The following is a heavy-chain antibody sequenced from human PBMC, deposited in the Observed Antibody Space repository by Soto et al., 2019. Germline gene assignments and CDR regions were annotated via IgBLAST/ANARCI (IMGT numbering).Heavy chain of an antibody. Sequence: QVQLVQSGAEVKKPGASVKVSCKASGYTFTSYGISWVRQAPGQGLEWMGWISAYNGNTNYAQKLQGRVTMTTDTSTSTADMELRSLRSDDTAVYYWARNIGWLFGYYYGMDVWGQGTTVTVSS. CDR1: GYTFTSYG. V-gene: IGHV1-18*01. CDR3: ARNIGWLFGYYYGMDV. D-gene: IGHD3-10*02. J-gene: IGHJ6*02. CDR2: ISAYNGNT.